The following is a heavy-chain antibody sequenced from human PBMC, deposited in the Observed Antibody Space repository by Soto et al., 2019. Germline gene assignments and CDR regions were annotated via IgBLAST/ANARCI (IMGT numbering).Heavy chain of an antibody. V-gene: IGHV3-7*01. CDR2: INQDGSEK. D-gene: IGHD3-3*01. CDR3: ARAIGRSSSDY. CDR1: GFTFSGFW. J-gene: IGHJ4*02. Sequence: GGSLRLSCAASGFTFSGFWMNWVRQAPGKGLEWVANINQDGSEKYYVDSVKGRFTISRDNAKKSLYLQMNSLRAEDTAVYYCARAIGRSSSDYWGQGTQVTVSS.